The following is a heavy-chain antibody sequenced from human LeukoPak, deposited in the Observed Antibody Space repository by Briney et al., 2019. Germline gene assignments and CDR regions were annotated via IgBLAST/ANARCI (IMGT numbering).Heavy chain of an antibody. V-gene: IGHV1-2*02. CDR2: INHKSGGA. CDR3: ARGATTVTTSYYYYYMDV. CDR1: GYSVHAYN. J-gene: IGHJ6*03. D-gene: IGHD4-17*01. Sequence: GASVKVSCKASGYSVHAYNMHWVRQAPGQGLEWMGWINHKSGGANYAQKFQDRVTMTWDTSISTAYMELSRLRSDDTAVYYCARGATTVTTSYYYYYMDVWGKGTTVTVSS.